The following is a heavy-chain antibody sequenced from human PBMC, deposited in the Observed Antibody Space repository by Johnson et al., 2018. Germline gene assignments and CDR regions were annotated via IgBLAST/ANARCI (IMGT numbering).Heavy chain of an antibody. Sequence: QVQLVESGGGVVQPGRSLRLSCAASGFTFSSYGMHWVRQAPGKWLEWVAVIWYDGRNKYYADSVKGRFTISRDNSKNTRYLQMNSLRAEDTAVYYCARGEVAGTSLYYYYGMDVWGQGTTVTVSS. CDR3: ARGEVAGTSLYYYYGMDV. V-gene: IGHV3-33*01. D-gene: IGHD6-19*01. J-gene: IGHJ6*02. CDR2: IWYDGRNK. CDR1: GFTFSSYG.